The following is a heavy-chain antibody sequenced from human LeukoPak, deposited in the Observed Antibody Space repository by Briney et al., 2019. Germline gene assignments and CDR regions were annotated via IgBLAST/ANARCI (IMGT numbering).Heavy chain of an antibody. V-gene: IGHV4-61*01. J-gene: IGHJ5*02. CDR1: GGSVGSGCYH. CDR2: FYYSGST. Sequence: PSETLSLTCTVSGGSVGSGCYHWSWIRQPPGTGLEWIGYFYYSGSTNYNPSLKSRVTISVDTSKNQFSLKLSSVTAADTAVYYCASNLSGSYYNWFDPWGQGTLVTVSS. D-gene: IGHD1-26*01. CDR3: ASNLSGSYYNWFDP.